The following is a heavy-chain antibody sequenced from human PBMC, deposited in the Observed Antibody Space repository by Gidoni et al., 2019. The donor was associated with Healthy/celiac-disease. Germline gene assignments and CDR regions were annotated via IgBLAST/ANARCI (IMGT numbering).Heavy chain of an antibody. CDR2: ISSSSSTI. V-gene: IGHV3-48*02. J-gene: IGHJ4*02. CDR1: GFTFSSYS. CDR3: ARGKDYDSSGYYYFDY. D-gene: IGHD3-22*01. Sequence: EVQLVESGGGLVQPGGSLRLSCAASGFTFSSYSMNWVRQAPGKGLEWVSYISSSSSTIYYADSVKGRFTISRDNDKNSLYLQMNSLRDEYTAVYYCARGKDYDSSGYYYFDYWGQGTLVTVSS.